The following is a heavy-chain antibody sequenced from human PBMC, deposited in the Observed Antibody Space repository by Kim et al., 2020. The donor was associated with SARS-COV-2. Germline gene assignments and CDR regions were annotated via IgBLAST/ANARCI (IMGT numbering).Heavy chain of an antibody. CDR2: INPSGGST. J-gene: IGHJ3*02. V-gene: IGHV1-46*01. Sequence: ASVKVSCKASGYTFTSYYMHWVRQAPGQGLEWMGIINPSGGSTSYAQKFQGRVTMTRDTSTSTVYMELSSLRSEDTAVYYCAVPDCSGGSCYPIGAFDIWGQGTMVTVSS. CDR1: GYTFTSYY. CDR3: AVPDCSGGSCYPIGAFDI. D-gene: IGHD2-15*01.